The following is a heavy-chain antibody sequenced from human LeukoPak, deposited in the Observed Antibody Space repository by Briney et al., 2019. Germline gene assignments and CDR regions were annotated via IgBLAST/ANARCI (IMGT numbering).Heavy chain of an antibody. CDR1: GFTFSSYW. J-gene: IGHJ5*02. D-gene: IGHD2-15*01. V-gene: IGHV3-74*01. Sequence: GGSLRLSCAASGFTFSSYWMHWVRQAPGKGLVWVSRINSDGSSTSYADSVKGRFTISRDNAKNTLYLQMNSLRAEDTAVYYCARDRLRYCSGGSCYLLDPWGQGTLVTVSS. CDR2: INSDGSST. CDR3: ARDRLRYCSGGSCYLLDP.